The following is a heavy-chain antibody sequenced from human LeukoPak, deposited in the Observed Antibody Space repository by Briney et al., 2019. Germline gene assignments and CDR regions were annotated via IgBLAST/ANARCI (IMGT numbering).Heavy chain of an antibody. J-gene: IGHJ4*02. V-gene: IGHV3-23*01. CDR1: GFTFSAYG. Sequence: GGSLRVSCAGSGFTFSAYGISWVRQAPGKGLEWVSTIHRTGANKHYADSVNGRFTISRDNSKNTVYVQMSSLRAEDTAIYYCAKDPSTLTSADDYWGQGTLVTVSS. D-gene: IGHD6-13*01. CDR2: IHRTGANK. CDR3: AKDPSTLTSADDY.